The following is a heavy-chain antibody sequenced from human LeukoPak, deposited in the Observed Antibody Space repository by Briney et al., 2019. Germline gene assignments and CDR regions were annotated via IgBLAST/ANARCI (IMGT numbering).Heavy chain of an antibody. CDR1: GYTFTGYY. CDR2: INPNSGGT. J-gene: IGHJ5*02. CDR3: ARGSFYDFNWFDP. D-gene: IGHD3/OR15-3a*01. Sequence: ASVEVSCKASGYTFTGYYMHWVRQAPGQGLEWMGRINPNSGGTNYAQKFQGRVTMTRDTSISTAYMELSRLRSDDTAVYYCARGSFYDFNWFDPWGQGTLVTVSS. V-gene: IGHV1-2*06.